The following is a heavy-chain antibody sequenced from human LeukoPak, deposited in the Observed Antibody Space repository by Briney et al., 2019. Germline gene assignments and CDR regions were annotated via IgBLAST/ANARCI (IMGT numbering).Heavy chain of an antibody. Sequence: SETLSLTCAVYGGSFSGFYWSWIRQPPGKGLEWIGEIILSGRTHYNPSLKSRVTISVDTSNNHFSLKLSSVTAADTAVYYCARGGYCSGGSCYPDYWGQGTLVTVSS. CDR1: GGSFSGFY. J-gene: IGHJ4*02. D-gene: IGHD2-15*01. CDR2: IILSGRT. CDR3: ARGGYCSGGSCYPDY. V-gene: IGHV4-34*01.